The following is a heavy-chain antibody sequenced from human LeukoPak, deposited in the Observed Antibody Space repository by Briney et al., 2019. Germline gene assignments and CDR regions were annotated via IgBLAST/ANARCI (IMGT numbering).Heavy chain of an antibody. CDR2: IRSKGS. D-gene: IGHD1-26*01. CDR3: TRVYGSGRYYSWFDP. Sequence: GGSLRLSCTASGFIFGDYAMSWVRQAAGKGLEGVGFIRSKGSEYAASVKGRFTISRDDSKSIAYLQMNSLKTEDTAVYYCTRVYGSGRYYSWFDPWGQGTLVTVSS. J-gene: IGHJ5*02. CDR1: GFIFGDYA. V-gene: IGHV3-49*04.